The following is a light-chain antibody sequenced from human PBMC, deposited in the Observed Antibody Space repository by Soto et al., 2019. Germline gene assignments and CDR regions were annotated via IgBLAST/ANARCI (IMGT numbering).Light chain of an antibody. V-gene: IGLV2-14*01. CDR3: ESYTSSSTWV. CDR2: EVS. Sequence: QSALTQPASVSGSPGQSITISCTGTSSDVGGYNYVSWYQQHPGKAPKLMIYEVSNRPSGVSNRFSGSKSDNMASLTISGLQAEDEADYYCESYTSSSTWVFGGGTKLTVL. CDR1: SSDVGGYNY. J-gene: IGLJ3*02.